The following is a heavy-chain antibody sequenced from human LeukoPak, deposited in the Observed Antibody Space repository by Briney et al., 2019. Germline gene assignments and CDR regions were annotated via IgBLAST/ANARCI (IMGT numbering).Heavy chain of an antibody. V-gene: IGHV4-30-4*01. CDR3: ARSLLWFGELWCPDY. D-gene: IGHD3-10*01. J-gene: IGHJ4*02. CDR2: IYYSGST. Sequence: PSQTLSLTCTVSGGSISSGDYYWSWIRQPPGKGLEWIGYIYYSGSTYYNPSLKSRVTISVDTSKNQFSLKLSSVTAADTAVYYCARSLLWFGELWCPDYWGQGTPVTVSS. CDR1: GGSISSGDYY.